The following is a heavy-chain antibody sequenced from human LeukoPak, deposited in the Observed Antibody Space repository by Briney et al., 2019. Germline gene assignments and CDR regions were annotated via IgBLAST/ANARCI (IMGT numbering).Heavy chain of an antibody. D-gene: IGHD3-22*01. CDR3: ARGRGYYQDY. CDR2: IYMSGST. CDR1: GGSFSSYY. Sequence: SETLSLTCTVSGGSFSSYYWNWIRQPAGKGLEWIGRIYMSGSTNYNPSLKSRVTMSVDTSKNQFSLKLRSVTAADTAVYYCARGRGYYQDYWGQGTLVTVSS. J-gene: IGHJ4*02. V-gene: IGHV4-4*07.